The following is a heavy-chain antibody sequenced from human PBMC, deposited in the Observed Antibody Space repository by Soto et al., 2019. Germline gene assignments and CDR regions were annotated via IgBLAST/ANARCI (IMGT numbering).Heavy chain of an antibody. CDR3: ASSTASSGWSNSPNWFDP. CDR2: IYYSGST. D-gene: IGHD6-19*01. J-gene: IGHJ5*02. Sequence: SETLSLTCTVSGGSISSGGYYWSWIRQHPGKGLEWIGYIYYSGSTYYNPSLKSRVTISVDTSKNQFSLKLSAVTAADTAVYYCASSTASSGWSNSPNWFDPWGQGTLVTVSS. V-gene: IGHV4-31*03. CDR1: GGSISSGGYY.